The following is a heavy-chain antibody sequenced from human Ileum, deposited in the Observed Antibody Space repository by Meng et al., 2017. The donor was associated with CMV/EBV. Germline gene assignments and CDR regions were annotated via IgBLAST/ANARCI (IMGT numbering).Heavy chain of an antibody. CDR3: ARNYGSGNWNFFHY. CDR1: RGSISSNNYY. V-gene: IGHV4-39*07. J-gene: IGHJ4*02. CDR2: IYYSGRT. D-gene: IGHD3-10*01. Sequence: LSESGPRLVKPSGSPALTCTVSRGSISSNNYYWGWIRQAPGKGLEWIGSIYYSGRTYYNPSLKRRVTISVDTSKNQFSLKVSSVTAADTAVYYCARNYGSGNWNFFHYWGQGTLVTVSS.